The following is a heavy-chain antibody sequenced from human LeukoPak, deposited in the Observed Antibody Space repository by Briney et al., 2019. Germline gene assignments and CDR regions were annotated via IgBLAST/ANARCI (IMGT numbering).Heavy chain of an antibody. Sequence: ASVKVSCKASGYTFTGYYMHWVRQAPGQGLGWMGWINPNSGGTNYAQKFQGRVTMTRDTSTSTDYLELSSLRAEDTALYYCAKDPFDYWGQGTLVTVSS. CDR1: GYTFTGYY. V-gene: IGHV1-2*02. CDR3: AKDPFDY. CDR2: INPNSGGT. J-gene: IGHJ4*02.